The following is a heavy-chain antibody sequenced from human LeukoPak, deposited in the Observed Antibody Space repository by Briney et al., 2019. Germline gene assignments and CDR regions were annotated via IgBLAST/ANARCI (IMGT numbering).Heavy chain of an antibody. CDR2: ISGSGGST. CDR1: GFTFSSYG. D-gene: IGHD6-19*01. CDR3: AKDASAGYSSGWYYFDY. Sequence: GGTLRLSCAASGFTFSSYGMSWVRQAPGKGLEWVSAISGSGGSTYYADSVKGRFTISRDNSKNTLYLQMNSLRAEDTAVYYCAKDASAGYSSGWYYFDYWGQGTLVTASS. J-gene: IGHJ4*02. V-gene: IGHV3-23*01.